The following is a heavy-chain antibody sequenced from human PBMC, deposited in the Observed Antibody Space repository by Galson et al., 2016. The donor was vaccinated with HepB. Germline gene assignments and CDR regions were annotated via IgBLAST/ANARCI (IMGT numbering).Heavy chain of an antibody. Sequence: SLRLSCAASGFTFSNYGMHWVRQAPGKGLEWVALIWSDGSNKYYADSVKGRFTISRDNSKNTAYLQMNSLRAEDRAVYYCAREAGIAAAATYGYWGQGTLVTVSS. J-gene: IGHJ4*02. CDR3: AREAGIAAAATYGY. V-gene: IGHV3-33*01. CDR2: IWSDGSNK. CDR1: GFTFSNYG. D-gene: IGHD6-13*01.